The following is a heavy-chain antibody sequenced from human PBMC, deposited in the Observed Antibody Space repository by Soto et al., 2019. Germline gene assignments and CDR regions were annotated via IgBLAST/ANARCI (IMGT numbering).Heavy chain of an antibody. CDR3: AREMGACSDSSCYPGPYDS. J-gene: IGHJ5*02. D-gene: IGHD3-16*01. V-gene: IGHV3-48*03. CDR2: ISSSGTPI. Sequence: GGSLRLSCAASGFTFSSFEMNWVRQAPGKGLEWVSFISSSGTPIYYADSVKGRFTISRDNTKNSLYLQMNSLRADDTAVYYCAREMGACSDSSCYPGPYDSWGQGTLVTVSS. CDR1: GFTFSSFE.